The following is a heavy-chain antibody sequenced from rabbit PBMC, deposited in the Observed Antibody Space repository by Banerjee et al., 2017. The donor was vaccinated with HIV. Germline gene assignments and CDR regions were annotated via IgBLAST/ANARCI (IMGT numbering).Heavy chain of an antibody. Sequence: QEQLVESGGGLVKPEGSLTLTCTASGFTISGSYWISWVRQAPGKGLEWIACIYGGDSGGTYYTSWARGRFTISKTSSTAVTLQMTSLTAADTATYFCASTAYAGGTAFNLWGQGTLVTVS. V-gene: IGHV1S45*01. CDR3: ASTAYAGGTAFNL. J-gene: IGHJ4*01. CDR2: IYGGDSGGT. CDR1: GFTISGSYW. D-gene: IGHD4-2*01.